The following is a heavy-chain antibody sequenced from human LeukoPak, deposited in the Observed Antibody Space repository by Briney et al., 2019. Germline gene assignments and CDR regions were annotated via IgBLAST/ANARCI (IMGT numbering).Heavy chain of an antibody. Sequence: ASVKVSCKASGYTFTSYAMNWVRQAPGQGLEWMGWINTNTGNPTYAQGFTGRFVFSLDTSVSTAYLQISSLKAEDTAVYYCARVTSLQQLPEGWFDPWGQGTLVTVSS. J-gene: IGHJ5*02. V-gene: IGHV7-4-1*02. CDR3: ARVTSLQQLPEGWFDP. CDR1: GYTFTSYA. CDR2: INTNTGNP. D-gene: IGHD6-13*01.